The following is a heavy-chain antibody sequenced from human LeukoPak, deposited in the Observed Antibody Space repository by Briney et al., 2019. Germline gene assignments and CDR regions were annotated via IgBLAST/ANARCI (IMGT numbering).Heavy chain of an antibody. CDR2: IIPIFGTA. CDR3: ARDLGTIFGVVNRYYFDY. CDR1: GYTFTSYA. V-gene: IGHV1-69*13. D-gene: IGHD3-3*01. Sequence: ASVKVSCKASGYTFTSYAISWVRQAPGQGLEWMGGIIPIFGTANYAQKFQGRVTITADESTSTAYMELSSLRSEDTAVYYCARDLGTIFGVVNRYYFDYWGQGTLVTVSS. J-gene: IGHJ4*02.